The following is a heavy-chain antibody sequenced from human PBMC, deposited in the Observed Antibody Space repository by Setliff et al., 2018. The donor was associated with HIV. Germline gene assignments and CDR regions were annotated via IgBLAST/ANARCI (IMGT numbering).Heavy chain of an antibody. CDR3: ARGAELLWFGELHNIPYFDY. J-gene: IGHJ4*02. Sequence: PSETLSLTCAVSGDSVSSRSYYWSWIRQPPGKGLEWIGYIYYSGSTNYNPSLKSRVTISVDTSKNQFSLKVSSVTAADTAVYYCARGAELLWFGELHNIPYFDYWGQGTLVTVSS. V-gene: IGHV4-61*01. CDR1: GDSVSSRSYY. D-gene: IGHD3-10*01. CDR2: IYYSGST.